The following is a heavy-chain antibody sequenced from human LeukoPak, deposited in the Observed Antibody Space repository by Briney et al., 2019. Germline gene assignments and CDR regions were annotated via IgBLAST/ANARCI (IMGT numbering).Heavy chain of an antibody. V-gene: IGHV4-61*02. CDR1: GGSISSGSYY. D-gene: IGHD5-12*01. Sequence: SETLSLTCTVSGGSISSGSYYWSWIRQPAGKGLEWIGRIYTSGSTNYNPSLKSRVTISVDTSKNQFSLKLSSVTAADTAVYYCAKPGGGYDHFDYWGQGTLVTVSS. CDR2: IYTSGST. J-gene: IGHJ4*02. CDR3: AKPGGGYDHFDY.